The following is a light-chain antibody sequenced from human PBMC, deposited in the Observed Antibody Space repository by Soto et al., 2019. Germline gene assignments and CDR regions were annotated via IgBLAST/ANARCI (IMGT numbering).Light chain of an antibody. CDR3: MLTHSGARV. V-gene: IGLV7-46*01. CDR2: DTD. Sequence: QAVVTQEPSLTVSPGGTVTLTCGSSTGAVTSGHYPYWFQQKPCQAPRTLIYDTDNKHSWTPARFSGSLLGGKAALTLSGAQPEDEADFYCMLTHSGARVFGSGTKLTVL. J-gene: IGLJ1*01. CDR1: TGAVTSGHY.